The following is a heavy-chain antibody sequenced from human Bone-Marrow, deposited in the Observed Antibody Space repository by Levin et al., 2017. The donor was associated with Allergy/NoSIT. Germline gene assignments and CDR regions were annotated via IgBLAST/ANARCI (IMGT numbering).Heavy chain of an antibody. CDR1: GYTFTNYD. V-gene: IGHV1-8*01. CDR3: VRGRDYHDTSGYYFWNWFDR. CDR2: INPSGNT. J-gene: IGHJ5*02. Sequence: ASVKVSCKASGYTFTNYDINWVRQAAGQGFEWMGWINPSGNTGYSQKFQGRVTLTRDTSINTAYMELSSLRSEDAAVYYCVRGRDYHDTSGYYFWNWFDRWGQGTLVTVSS. D-gene: IGHD3-22*01.